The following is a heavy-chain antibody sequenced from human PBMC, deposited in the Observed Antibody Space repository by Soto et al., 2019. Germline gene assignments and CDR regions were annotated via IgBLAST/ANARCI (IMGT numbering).Heavy chain of an antibody. CDR1: GFTFSSYE. Sequence: GGSLRLSCAASGFTFSSYEMNWVRQAPGKGLEWVSYISSSGSTIYYADSVKGRFTISRDNAKNSLYLQMNSLGAEDTAVYYCARDRAYYDSSGYCDYWGQGTMVTVSS. V-gene: IGHV3-48*03. D-gene: IGHD3-22*01. CDR3: ARDRAYYDSSGYCDY. J-gene: IGHJ4*02. CDR2: ISSSGSTI.